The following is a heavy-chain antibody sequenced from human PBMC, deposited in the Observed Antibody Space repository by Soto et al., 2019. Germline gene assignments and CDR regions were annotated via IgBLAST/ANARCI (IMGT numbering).Heavy chain of an antibody. V-gene: IGHV3-33*01. CDR2: IWYDGSNK. CDR1: GFTFSSYG. D-gene: IGHD6-13*01. J-gene: IGHJ4*02. Sequence: QVQLVESGGGVVQPGRSLRLSCAASGFTFSSYGMHWVRQAPGKGLEWVAVIWYDGSNKYYADSVKGRFTISRDNSKNTRYLHMNSLRAEDTAVYYCARGRVTAAAFWDDYWGQGTLVTVSS. CDR3: ARGRVTAAAFWDDY.